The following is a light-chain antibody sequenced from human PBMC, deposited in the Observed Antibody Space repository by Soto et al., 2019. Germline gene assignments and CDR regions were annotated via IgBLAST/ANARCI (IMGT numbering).Light chain of an antibody. Sequence: QAVVTQPPSVSGAPGQRVTISCTGSTSNLGADYDVHWYQQVPGTGPKLLIYINTNRPSGVPDRFSGSKSGTSASLAITGLQAEDEADYYCQSYDSSLSALVFGGGTKLTVL. CDR1: TSNLGADYD. V-gene: IGLV1-40*01. CDR2: INT. J-gene: IGLJ3*02. CDR3: QSYDSSLSALV.